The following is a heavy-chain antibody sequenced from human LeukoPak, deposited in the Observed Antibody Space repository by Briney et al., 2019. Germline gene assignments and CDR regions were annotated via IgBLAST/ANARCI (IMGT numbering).Heavy chain of an antibody. D-gene: IGHD2-15*01. CDR2: INAGNGNT. Sequence: ASVKVSCKASGYTFTSYDINWVRQAPGQGLEWMGWINAGNGNTKYSQKFQGRVTITRDTSASTAYMELSSLRSEDTAVYYCARDKWGYCSGGSCGNWFDPWGQGTLVTVSS. CDR3: ARDKWGYCSGGSCGNWFDP. J-gene: IGHJ5*02. V-gene: IGHV1-3*01. CDR1: GYTFTSYD.